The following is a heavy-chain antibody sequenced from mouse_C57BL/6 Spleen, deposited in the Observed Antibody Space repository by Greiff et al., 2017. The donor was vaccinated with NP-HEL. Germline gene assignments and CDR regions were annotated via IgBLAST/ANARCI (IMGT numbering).Heavy chain of an antibody. V-gene: IGHV1-19*01. D-gene: IGHD1-1*01. Sequence: EVQLQQSGPVLVKPGASVKMSCKASGYTFTDYYMNWVKQSHGKSLEWIGVINPYNGGTSYNQKFKGKATLTVDKSSSTAYMELNSLTSEDSAVYYCARSYGSSLAWFAYWGQGTLVTVSA. J-gene: IGHJ3*01. CDR3: ARSYGSSLAWFAY. CDR2: INPYNGGT. CDR1: GYTFTDYY.